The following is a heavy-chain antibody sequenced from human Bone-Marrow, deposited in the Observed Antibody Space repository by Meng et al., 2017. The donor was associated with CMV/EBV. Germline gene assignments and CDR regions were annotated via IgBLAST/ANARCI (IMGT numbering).Heavy chain of an antibody. CDR3: ARELQTGAVAGVLVY. Sequence: GESLKISCAASGFTFSSYAMSWVRQAPGKGLEWVAVIPYDGTYKYYAEYVKGRFTIYRDNSKNKVYLQMNSLGAEDTAVFYCARELQTGAVAGVLVYWGHGTLVTVSS. CDR2: IPYDGTYK. CDR1: GFTFSSYA. V-gene: IGHV3-30*04. D-gene: IGHD6-19*01. J-gene: IGHJ4*01.